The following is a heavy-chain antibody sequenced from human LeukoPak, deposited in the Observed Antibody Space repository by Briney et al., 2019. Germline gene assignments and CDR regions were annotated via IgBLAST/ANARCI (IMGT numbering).Heavy chain of an antibody. CDR1: GGTFSSYA. D-gene: IGHD2-2*01. Sequence: SVKVSCKASGGTFSSYAISWVRQAPGQGLEWMGGIIPIFGTANYAQKFQGRVTITADESTSTAYMELSSRRSEDTAVYYCARGGYCSSTSCYPYYYYYMDVWGKGTTVTVSS. CDR2: IIPIFGTA. J-gene: IGHJ6*03. CDR3: ARGGYCSSTSCYPYYYYYMDV. V-gene: IGHV1-69*01.